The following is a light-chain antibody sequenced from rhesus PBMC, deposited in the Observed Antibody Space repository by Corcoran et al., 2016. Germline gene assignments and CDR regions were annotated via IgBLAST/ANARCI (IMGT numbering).Light chain of an antibody. CDR3: QHYYDNPFT. CDR2: AAS. J-gene: IGKJ3*01. V-gene: IGKV1S12*01. CDR1: QNIYSD. Sequence: DIQMTQSPSALSASVGDRVTISCRASQNIYSDLAWYQQKPGKAPKLLIYAASSLQTGIPSRFSGSGSGTDFNLPISSLQPEDSAAYYCQHYYDNPFTFGPGTKLDIK.